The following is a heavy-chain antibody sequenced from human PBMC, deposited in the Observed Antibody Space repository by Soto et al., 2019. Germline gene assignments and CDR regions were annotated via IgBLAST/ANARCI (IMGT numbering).Heavy chain of an antibody. J-gene: IGHJ4*02. V-gene: IGHV3-21*01. CDR2: ISKSDYT. CDR1: GFAFNNYG. D-gene: IGHD2-2*01. CDR3: AREDSIIIPAVSDF. Sequence: VGSLRLSCTVSGFAFNNYGINWVRQAPGKGLEWVSSISKSDYTYYSDSVKGRFTISRDNAKNSVSLQMNTLRVEDTAVYYCAREDSIIIPAVSDFWGQGTLVTVS.